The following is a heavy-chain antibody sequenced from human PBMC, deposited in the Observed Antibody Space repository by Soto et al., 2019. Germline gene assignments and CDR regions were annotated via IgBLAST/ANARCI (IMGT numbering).Heavy chain of an antibody. D-gene: IGHD6-6*01. J-gene: IGHJ4*02. CDR1: GFTVSSNY. V-gene: IGHV3-21*01. Sequence: EVQLVETGGGLIQPGGSLRLSCAASGFTVSSNYMSWVRQAPGKGLQWVSSITGSGSYIYYADSLKGRFTISRDNAKNSLWLQMNSLRADDTALYYCARDLSSSVDSWGQGTLVTVSS. CDR3: ARDLSSSVDS. CDR2: ITGSGSYI.